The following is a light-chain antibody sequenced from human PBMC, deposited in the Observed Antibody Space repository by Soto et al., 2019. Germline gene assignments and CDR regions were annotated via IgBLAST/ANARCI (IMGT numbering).Light chain of an antibody. CDR2: NVS. J-gene: IGLJ1*01. V-gene: IGLV2-14*01. CDR3: SSQAASNSFV. CDR1: SSDVGGSNY. Sequence: QSALTQAASVSGSPGQSITISCTGTSSDVGGSNYVSWYQQFPGKVPKLLISNVSHRPSGVSSRFSGSKSGNTASLTISGLQAEDEADYYCSSQAASNSFVFGTGTKLTVL.